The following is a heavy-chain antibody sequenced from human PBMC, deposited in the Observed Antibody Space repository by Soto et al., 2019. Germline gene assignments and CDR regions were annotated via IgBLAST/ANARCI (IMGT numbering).Heavy chain of an antibody. Sequence: EVQLLESGGGLVQPGGSLRLSCAASGFTFSSYAMSWVRQAPGKGLEWVSAISGSGGSTYDADSVKGRFTISRDNSKNTLYLQMNSLRAEDTAVYYCATGEGITIFGVVITRDYYYYGMDVWGQGTTVTVSS. V-gene: IGHV3-23*01. J-gene: IGHJ6*02. D-gene: IGHD3-3*01. CDR2: ISGSGGST. CDR1: GFTFSSYA. CDR3: ATGEGITIFGVVITRDYYYYGMDV.